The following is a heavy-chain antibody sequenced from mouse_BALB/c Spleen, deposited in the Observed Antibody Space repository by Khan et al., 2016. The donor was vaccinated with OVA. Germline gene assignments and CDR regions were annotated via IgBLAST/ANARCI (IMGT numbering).Heavy chain of an antibody. D-gene: IGHD1-1*01. Sequence: QVQLQQSGPGLVAPSQSLSITCTVSGFSLTSYGVSWVRQSPGKGLEWLGVIWGDGSTNYHSTLISRLIISKDNSKSQVFVKLTGLQTDDTATYYCAKFTPDYYSMDYWGQGTSVTVSS. V-gene: IGHV2-3*01. CDR3: AKFTPDYYSMDY. J-gene: IGHJ4*01. CDR2: IWGDGST. CDR1: GFSLTSYG.